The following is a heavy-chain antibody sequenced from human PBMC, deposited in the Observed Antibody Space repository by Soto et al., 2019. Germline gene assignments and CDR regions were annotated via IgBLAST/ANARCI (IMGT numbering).Heavy chain of an antibody. CDR2: ISYDGSNK. D-gene: IGHD6-25*01. CDR3: AKDLKQRLANYYYYYGMDV. Sequence: QVQLVESGGGVVQPGRSLRLSCAASGFTFSSYGMHWVRQAPGKGLEWVAVISYDGSNKYYADSVKGRFTISRDNSKKPLYLQMNSRRVEDTAVYYCAKDLKQRLANYYYYYGMDVWGQGTTVTVSS. J-gene: IGHJ6*02. CDR1: GFTFSSYG. V-gene: IGHV3-30*18.